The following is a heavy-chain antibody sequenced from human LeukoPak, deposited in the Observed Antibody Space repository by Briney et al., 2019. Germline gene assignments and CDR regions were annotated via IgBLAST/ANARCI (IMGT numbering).Heavy chain of an antibody. Sequence: SETLSLTCTVSGGSISSYYWSWIRQPAGKGLEWIGRIYTSGSTNYNPSLKSRLTMSVDTSKNQFSLKLSSVTAADTAVYYCARSDPVVPAAIGVYWGQGTLVTVSS. CDR3: ARSDPVVPAAIGVY. CDR1: GGSISSYY. CDR2: IYTSGST. J-gene: IGHJ4*02. D-gene: IGHD2-2*01. V-gene: IGHV4-4*07.